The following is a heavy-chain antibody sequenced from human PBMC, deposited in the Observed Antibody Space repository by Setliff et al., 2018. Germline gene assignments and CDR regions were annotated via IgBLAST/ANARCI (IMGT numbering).Heavy chain of an antibody. Sequence: ASVKVSCKASGYTFTSYYMHWVRQAPGQGLEWMGIINPSGGSTSYAQKFQGRVTMTRDTSTSTVYMDMSSLRSEDTAVYYCARDVFPYHYEGAFDIWGQGTMVTVS. V-gene: IGHV1-46*01. J-gene: IGHJ3*02. CDR3: ARDVFPYHYEGAFDI. CDR2: INPSGGST. D-gene: IGHD3-22*01. CDR1: GYTFTSYY.